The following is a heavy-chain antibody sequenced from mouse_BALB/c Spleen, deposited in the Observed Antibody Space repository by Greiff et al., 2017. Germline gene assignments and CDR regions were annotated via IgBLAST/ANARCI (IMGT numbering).Heavy chain of an antibody. V-gene: IGHV5-6*01. CDR1: GFTFSSYG. J-gene: IGHJ3*01. Sequence: EVHLVESGGDLVKPGGSLKLSCAASGFTFSSYGMSWVRQTPDKRLEWVATISDGGSYTYYPDSVKGRFTISRDNAKNNLYLQMSSLKSEDTAMYYCARGYDGYYPGAYWGQGTLVTVSA. CDR3: ARGYDGYYPGAY. D-gene: IGHD2-3*01. CDR2: ISDGGSYT.